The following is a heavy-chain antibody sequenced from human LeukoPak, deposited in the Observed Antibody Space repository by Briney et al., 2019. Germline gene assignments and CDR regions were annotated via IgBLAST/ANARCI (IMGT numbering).Heavy chain of an antibody. CDR3: ARDPDYDFWSGPGFDY. CDR1: GGTFSSYT. V-gene: IGHV1-18*01. D-gene: IGHD3-3*01. Sequence: ASVKVSCKAPGGTFSSYTISWVRQAPGQGLEWMGWISAYNGNTNYAQKLQGRVTMTTDTSTSTAYMELRSLRSDDTAVYYCARDPDYDFWSGPGFDYWGQGTLVTVSS. J-gene: IGHJ4*02. CDR2: ISAYNGNT.